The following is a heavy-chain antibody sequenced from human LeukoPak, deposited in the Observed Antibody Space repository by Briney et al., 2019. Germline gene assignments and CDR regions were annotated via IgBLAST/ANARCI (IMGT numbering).Heavy chain of an antibody. J-gene: IGHJ3*02. CDR2: IYYSGST. CDR1: GGSISSYY. D-gene: IGHD4-17*01. Sequence: PSETLSLTCTVSGGSISSYYWSWLRQPPGRGLEWIGYIYYSGSTNYNPSLKSRVTISVDTSKNQFSLKLSSVTAADTAVYYCARADYGDHGTTFDIWGQGTMVTVSS. CDR3: ARADYGDHGTTFDI. V-gene: IGHV4-59*01.